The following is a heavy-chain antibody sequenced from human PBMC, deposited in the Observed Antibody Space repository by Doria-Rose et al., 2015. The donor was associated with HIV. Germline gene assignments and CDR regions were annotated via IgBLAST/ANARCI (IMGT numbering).Heavy chain of an antibody. Sequence: QVQLVQSGPVLVKPTETLTLTCTVSGVSLSSPGMGVSWIRQPPGKALEWLANIFSDNERSYKTSLKSRLTIPRATSNSQVVLTMADMDPVDTATYYCARIKSSRWYHKYYFDFWGQGTLVIVSA. CDR3: ARIKSSRWYHKYYFDF. CDR1: GVSLSSPGMG. D-gene: IGHD6-13*01. V-gene: IGHV2-26*01. CDR2: IFSDNER. J-gene: IGHJ4*02.